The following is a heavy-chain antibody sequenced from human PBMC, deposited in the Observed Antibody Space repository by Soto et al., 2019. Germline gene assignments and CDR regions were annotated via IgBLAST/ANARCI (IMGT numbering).Heavy chain of an antibody. Sequence: ASVKVSCKASGYTFTSYGISWVRQAPGQGLEWMGWISAYNGNTNYAQKLQGRVTMTTDTSTSTAYMELRSLRSDDTAVYYCAREYSSGWYGYWYFDLWGRGTLVTVSS. CDR3: AREYSSGWYGYWYFDL. CDR2: ISAYNGNT. D-gene: IGHD6-19*01. V-gene: IGHV1-18*01. CDR1: GYTFTSYG. J-gene: IGHJ2*01.